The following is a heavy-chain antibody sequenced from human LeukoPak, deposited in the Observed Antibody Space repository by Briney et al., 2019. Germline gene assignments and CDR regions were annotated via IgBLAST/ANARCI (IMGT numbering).Heavy chain of an antibody. D-gene: IGHD4-17*01. CDR3: ARHADYGDSVAFDI. CDR2: IYHSGST. CDR1: GGSISSSNW. J-gene: IGHJ3*02. V-gene: IGHV4-4*02. Sequence: SETLSLTCAVSGGSISSSNWWSWVRQPPGKGLEWIGEIYHSGSTNYNPSLKSRVTISVDKSKNQFSLKLSSVTAADTAVYYCARHADYGDSVAFDIWGQGTMVTVSS.